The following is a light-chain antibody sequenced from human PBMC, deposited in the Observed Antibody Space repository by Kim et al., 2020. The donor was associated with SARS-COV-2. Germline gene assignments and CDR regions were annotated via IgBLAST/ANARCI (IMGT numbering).Light chain of an antibody. CDR3: QSYDYSLSGWV. J-gene: IGLJ3*02. CDR1: SSNIGAGYD. V-gene: IGLV1-40*01. CDR2: DGT. Sequence: QRLTISCTGSSSNIGAGYDVHWYQHLPGTAPKLLIHDGTNRPSGVPDRFSGSKSGTSASLAITGLQAEDEADYYCQSYDYSLSGWVFGGGTQLTVL.